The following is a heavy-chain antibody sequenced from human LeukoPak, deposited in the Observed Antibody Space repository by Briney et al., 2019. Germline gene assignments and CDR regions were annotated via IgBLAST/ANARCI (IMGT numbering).Heavy chain of an antibody. D-gene: IGHD1-26*01. Sequence: SETLCLTCAVSGASISSYYWSWIRQPPGKGLEWIGYIYFSGNTNYNPSLKSRVTISVDTSKNQFSLKLSSVTAADTAVYYCARGATTFDYWGQGALVTVSS. J-gene: IGHJ4*02. CDR2: IYFSGNT. CDR1: GASISSYY. CDR3: ARGATTFDY. V-gene: IGHV4-59*08.